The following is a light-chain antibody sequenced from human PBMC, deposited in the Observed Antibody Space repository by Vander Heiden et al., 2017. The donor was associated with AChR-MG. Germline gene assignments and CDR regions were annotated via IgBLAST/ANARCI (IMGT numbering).Light chain of an antibody. V-gene: IGLV1-47*01. CDR1: YSNIGSNF. CDR2: RNN. Sequence: QSVLTQPPSVSGTPGQRVTISCSGSYSNIGSNFVSWYQQLPGTAPTLLIYRNNQRPSGVPDRFSGSKSVTSVSLTISGLRSEDEADYFCAAWDDDLTYVFGSGTKVTVL. J-gene: IGLJ1*01. CDR3: AAWDDDLTYV.